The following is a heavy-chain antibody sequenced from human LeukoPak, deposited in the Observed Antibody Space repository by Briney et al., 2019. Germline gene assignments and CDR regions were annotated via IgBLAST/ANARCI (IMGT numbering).Heavy chain of an antibody. J-gene: IGHJ4*02. CDR3: ARDSTIGSVGYFDY. CDR1: GGSFSGYY. Sequence: PSETLSLTCAVYGGSFSGYYWSWIRQPPGKGLEWIGEINHSGSTNYNPSLKSRVTISVDTSKNQFSLKLSSVTAADTAVYYCARDSTIGSVGYFDYWGQGTLVTVSS. CDR2: INHSGST. V-gene: IGHV4-34*01. D-gene: IGHD2/OR15-2a*01.